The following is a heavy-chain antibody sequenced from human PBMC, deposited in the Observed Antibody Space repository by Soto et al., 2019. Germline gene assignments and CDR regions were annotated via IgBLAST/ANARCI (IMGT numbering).Heavy chain of an antibody. V-gene: IGHV1-46*01. CDR1: GYTFTSYY. Sequence: GASVKVSCKASGYTFTSYYMHWVRQAPGQGLEWMGIINPSGGSTSYAQKFQGRVTMTRDTSTSTVYMELSSLRSEDTAVYYCARGANWTATTGYGMDVWGQGTTVTVSS. CDR3: ARGANWTATTGYGMDV. CDR2: INPSGGST. D-gene: IGHD1-26*01. J-gene: IGHJ6*02.